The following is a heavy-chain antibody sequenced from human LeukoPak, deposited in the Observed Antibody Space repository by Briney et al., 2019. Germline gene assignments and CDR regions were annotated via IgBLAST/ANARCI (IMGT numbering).Heavy chain of an antibody. CDR3: ARPRVGATTYFDY. J-gene: IGHJ4*02. CDR1: GYSISSGYY. V-gene: IGHV4-38-2*01. Sequence: PSETLSLTCAVSGYSISSGYYWGWIRQPPGKGLEWIGSIYHSGSTYYNPSLKSRVTISVDTSKNQSSLKLSSVTAADTAVYYCARPRVGATTYFDYWGQGTLVTVSS. CDR2: IYHSGST. D-gene: IGHD1-26*01.